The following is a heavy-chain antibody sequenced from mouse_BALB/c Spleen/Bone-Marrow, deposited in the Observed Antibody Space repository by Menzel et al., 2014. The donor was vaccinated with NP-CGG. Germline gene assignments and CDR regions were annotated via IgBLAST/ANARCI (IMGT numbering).Heavy chain of an antibody. Sequence: VQGVESGPGLVQPSQSLSIACTVSGFSLTSYGVHWVRQSPGKGLEWLGVIWSGGSTDYNAAFISRLSISKDNSKSQVFFKMNSLQANDTAIYYCARNDGYYYFDYWGQGTTLTVSS. V-gene: IGHV2-2*02. CDR2: IWSGGST. CDR1: GFSLTSYG. J-gene: IGHJ2*01. CDR3: ARNDGYYYFDY. D-gene: IGHD2-3*01.